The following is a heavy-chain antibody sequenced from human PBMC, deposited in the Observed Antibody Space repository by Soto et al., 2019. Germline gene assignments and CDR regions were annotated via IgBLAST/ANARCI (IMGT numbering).Heavy chain of an antibody. CDR1: GFTYESYA. V-gene: IGHV3-23*01. CDR2: INSGGTVA. Sequence: EVQLLESGGGLVQPGGSLRLSCAASGFTYESYAMSWVRQAPGKGLEWVSGINSGGTVAHYADSVKGRFAISRDNSKNTMSLEMNSLRVDDTGLYYCAISTGGFGGLFVVPSDYWGHGTLVTVSS. CDR3: AISTGGFGGLFVVPSDY. J-gene: IGHJ4*01. D-gene: IGHD3-16*01.